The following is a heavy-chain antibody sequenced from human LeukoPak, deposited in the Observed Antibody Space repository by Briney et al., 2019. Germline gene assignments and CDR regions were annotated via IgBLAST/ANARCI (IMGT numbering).Heavy chain of an antibody. CDR2: IKSKTVGGTT. D-gene: IGHD3-10*01. CDR3: TSYSHYYFDY. CDR1: GFTFSNAW. J-gene: IGHJ4*02. V-gene: IGHV3-15*01. Sequence: KPGGSLRLSCAASGFTFSNAWMSWVRQAPGKGLEWVGRIKSKTVGGTTDYATPVKGRFTISRDDSKNTLYLQMNSLKTEDTAVYYCTSYSHYYFDYWGQGTLVTVSS.